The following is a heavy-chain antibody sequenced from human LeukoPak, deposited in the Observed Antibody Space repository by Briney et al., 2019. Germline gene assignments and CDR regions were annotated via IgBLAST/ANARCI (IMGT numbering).Heavy chain of an antibody. CDR3: ARDSYYYDSSGHSP. V-gene: IGHV3-7*03. J-gene: IGHJ4*02. Sequence: TGGSLRLSCAASGFTFSSYSMNWVRQAPGKGLEWVANIKQDGSEKYYVDSVKGRLTISRDNAKNSLYLQMNSLRAEDTAVYYCARDSYYYDSSGHSPWGQGTLVTVSS. CDR1: GFTFSSYS. D-gene: IGHD3-22*01. CDR2: IKQDGSEK.